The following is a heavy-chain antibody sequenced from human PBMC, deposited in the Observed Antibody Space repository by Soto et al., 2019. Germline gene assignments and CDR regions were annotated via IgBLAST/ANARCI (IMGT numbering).Heavy chain of an antibody. CDR1: GFTFEDYA. J-gene: IGHJ4*02. CDR2: ISADGSGP. V-gene: IGHV3-43D*03. CDR3: AKAILYFDGSPYDS. D-gene: IGHD3-22*01. Sequence: EVQLVESGGGVVQPGGSMRLSCAASGFTFEDYALHWVRQSSGKGPEWVSLISADGSGPYYADSVKGRFTISRDNRKDTLYLQMNSLRPDGSAINYCAKAILYFDGSPYDSWGQGTLVTVTS.